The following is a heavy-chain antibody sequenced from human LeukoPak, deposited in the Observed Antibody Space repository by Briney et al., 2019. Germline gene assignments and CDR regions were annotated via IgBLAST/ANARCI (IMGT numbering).Heavy chain of an antibody. V-gene: IGHV3-23*01. Sequence: GGSLRLSCAASGFTFSSYAMSWVRQAPGKGLEWVSAISGSGGSTNNADSVKGRFTISRDNPKNTLYLQMNSLRAEDTAVYFCAKRGVVIRVILVGFHKEAYYFDSWGQGALVTVSS. CDR1: GFTFSSYA. CDR2: ISGSGGST. D-gene: IGHD3-22*01. J-gene: IGHJ4*02. CDR3: AKRGVVIRVILVGFHKEAYYFDS.